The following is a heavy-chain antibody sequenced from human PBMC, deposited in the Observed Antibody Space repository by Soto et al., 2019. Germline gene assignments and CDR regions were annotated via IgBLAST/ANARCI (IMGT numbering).Heavy chain of an antibody. CDR3: ARDVGKNY. J-gene: IGHJ4*02. Sequence: SETLSVTCTVSGASVSSYYWSWFRQPVGKGLEWIGRIHSSGNLNYNPSLESRVTMSLDTSKNQFSLRLTSVTAADTALYLCARDVGKNYWGQGIRVTVSS. CDR1: GASVSSYY. D-gene: IGHD3-10*01. V-gene: IGHV4-4*07. CDR2: IHSSGNL.